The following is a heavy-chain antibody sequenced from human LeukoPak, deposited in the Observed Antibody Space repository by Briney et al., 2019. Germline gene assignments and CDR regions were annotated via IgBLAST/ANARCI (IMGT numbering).Heavy chain of an antibody. CDR1: GGTISGSNW. J-gene: IGHJ1*01. CDR3: AIHLRYFDWFHPGAEYFQH. Sequence: PSETLSLTCAVSGGTISGSNWWSWVRQPPGMGLEWIGEIYHSGTTNYNPSLKSRVTISLDTSKNQFSLKLSSVTAADTAVYYCAIHLRYFDWFHPGAEYFQHWGQGTLVTVSS. D-gene: IGHD3-9*01. CDR2: IYHSGTT. V-gene: IGHV4-4*02.